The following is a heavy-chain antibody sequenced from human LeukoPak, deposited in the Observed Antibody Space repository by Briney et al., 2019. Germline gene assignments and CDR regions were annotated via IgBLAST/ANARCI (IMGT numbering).Heavy chain of an antibody. V-gene: IGHV7-4-1*02. CDR1: GYTFSSYA. CDR2: INTNAGNP. J-gene: IGHJ4*02. CDR3: VSFDIGDY. Sequence: ASVKVSCKASGYTFSSYAMHWVRQAPGQGPEYMGWINTNAGNPTYAQGFTGRFVFSLDTSVSTAYLQISSLKAEDTAVYYCVSFDIGDYWGQGTLVTVSS. D-gene: IGHD2-15*01.